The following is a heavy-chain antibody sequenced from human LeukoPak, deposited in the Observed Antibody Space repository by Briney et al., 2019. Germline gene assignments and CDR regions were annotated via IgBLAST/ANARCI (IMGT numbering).Heavy chain of an antibody. V-gene: IGHV3-7*01. CDR2: IKNDGTVK. CDR3: AKDSYSKGDY. D-gene: IGHD6-13*01. J-gene: IGHJ4*02. Sequence: GGSLRLSCAASGFTFSYHWMTWVRQAPGKGLEWVANIKNDGTVKSYVDSVKGRFTISRDNAKNSLYLQMNSLRAEDTAVYYCAKDSYSKGDYWGQGVLVTVSS. CDR1: GFTFSYHW.